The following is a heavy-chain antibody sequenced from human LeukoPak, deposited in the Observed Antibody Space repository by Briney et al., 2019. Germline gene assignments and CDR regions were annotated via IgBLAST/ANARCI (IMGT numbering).Heavy chain of an antibody. D-gene: IGHD3-10*01. V-gene: IGHV4-34*01. CDR2: INHSGST. J-gene: IGHJ4*02. CDR3: ARALIGWFGESRPLYFDY. CDR1: GGSFSGYY. Sequence: PSETLSLTCAVYGGSFSGYYWSWIRQPPGKGLEWIGEINHSGSTNYNPSLKSRVTISVDTSKNQFSLKLSSVTAADTAVYYCARALIGWFGESRPLYFDYWGQGTLVTVSS.